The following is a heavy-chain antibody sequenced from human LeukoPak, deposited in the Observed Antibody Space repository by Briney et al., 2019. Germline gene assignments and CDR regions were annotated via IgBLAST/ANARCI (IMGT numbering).Heavy chain of an antibody. CDR2: IIPIFGTA. V-gene: IGHV1-69*05. Sequence: SVKVSCKASGGTFSSYAISWVRQAPGQGLEWMGGIIPIFGTANYAQKFQGRVTITTDESTSTAYMELSSLRSEDTAVYYCATPTTYYYDSSGWRAFDIWGQGTMVTVSS. J-gene: IGHJ3*02. CDR1: GGTFSSYA. CDR3: ATPTTYYYDSSGWRAFDI. D-gene: IGHD3-22*01.